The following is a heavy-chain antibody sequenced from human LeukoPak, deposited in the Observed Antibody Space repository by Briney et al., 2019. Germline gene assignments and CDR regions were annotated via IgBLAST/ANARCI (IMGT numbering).Heavy chain of an antibody. CDR2: INPNSGGT. Sequence: ASVKVSCKASGYTFTGYYMHWVRQAPGQGLEWMGWINPNSGGTNYAQKFQGRLTMTRDMFTSTDYMELTSLTPDDTAVYYCARDNSVGETAWWFDPWGQGTLVTVSS. V-gene: IGHV1-2*02. CDR3: ARDNSVGETAWWFDP. CDR1: GYTFTGYY. J-gene: IGHJ5*02. D-gene: IGHD1-26*01.